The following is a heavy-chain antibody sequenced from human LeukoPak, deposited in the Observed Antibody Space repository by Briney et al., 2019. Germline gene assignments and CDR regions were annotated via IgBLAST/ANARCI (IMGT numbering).Heavy chain of an antibody. J-gene: IGHJ4*02. CDR3: ASIPRGYSGYDSPAGY. V-gene: IGHV3-30-3*01. CDR1: GFTFSSYA. Sequence: GGSLRLSCAASGFTFSSYAMHWVRQAPGKGLEWVAVISYDGSNKYYADSVKGRFTISRDNSKNTLYLQMNSLRAEDTAVHYCASIPRGYSGYDSPAGYWGQGTLVTVSS. D-gene: IGHD5-12*01. CDR2: ISYDGSNK.